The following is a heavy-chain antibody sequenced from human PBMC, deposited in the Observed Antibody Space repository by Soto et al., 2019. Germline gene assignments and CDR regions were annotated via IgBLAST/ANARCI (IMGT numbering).Heavy chain of an antibody. Sequence: SETLSLTCTVSGGSMNNYYWSRIRQAPGKGLQYIGYISYMGTTNYNPSLKSRVTISVDTSKNQFSLKLTSVTAAETALYYCTKCGWGYVNRGYYGGEYDPRGRETLVTVSS. CDR1: GGSMNNYY. CDR2: ISYMGTT. D-gene: IGHD3-22*01. CDR3: TKCGWGYVNRGYYGGEYDP. J-gene: IGHJ5*01. V-gene: IGHV4-59*01.